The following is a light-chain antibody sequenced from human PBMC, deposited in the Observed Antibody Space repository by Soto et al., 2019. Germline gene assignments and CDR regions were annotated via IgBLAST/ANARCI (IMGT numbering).Light chain of an antibody. J-gene: IGLJ3*02. CDR3: ASWDDSLSVWV. CDR1: DSNIGSNF. V-gene: IGLV1-47*01. CDR2: RND. Sequence: SVLSQPSSASATPGQRVTISCSGSDSNIGSNFVYWYQQVAGTASKLLVFRNDQRPSGVPDRISGSKSGTSASLAISGLRSEDEADYYCASWDDSLSVWVCGGGTKVTGL.